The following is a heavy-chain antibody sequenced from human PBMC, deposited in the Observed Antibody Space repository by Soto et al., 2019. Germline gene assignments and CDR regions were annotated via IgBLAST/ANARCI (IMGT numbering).Heavy chain of an antibody. CDR3: AREGGYDGSYYYGMDV. CDR1: GGSISSGGYS. V-gene: IGHV4-30-2*01. Sequence: QLQLQESGSGLVKPSQTLSLTCAVSGGSISSGGYSWSWIRQPPGKGLEWIGYIYHSGSTYYNPSLNGRVTISVDRSKNQFSLKLSSVTAADTAVYYCAREGGYDGSYYYGMDVWGQGTTVTVSS. D-gene: IGHD5-12*01. CDR2: IYHSGST. J-gene: IGHJ6*02.